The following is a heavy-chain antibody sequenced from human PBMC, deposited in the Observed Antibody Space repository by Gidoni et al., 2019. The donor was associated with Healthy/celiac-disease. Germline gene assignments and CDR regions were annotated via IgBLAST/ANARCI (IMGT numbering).Heavy chain of an antibody. CDR1: GGTFSSYA. CDR3: ASRDGYNGLVDY. Sequence: QVQLVQSGAEVKKPGSSVKVSCKASGGTFSSYAISWVRQAPGQGLEWMGRIIPILGIANYAQKFQGRVTITADKSTSTAYMELSSLRSEDTAVYYCASRDGYNGLVDYWGQGTLVTVSS. CDR2: IIPILGIA. J-gene: IGHJ4*02. D-gene: IGHD5-12*01. V-gene: IGHV1-69*04.